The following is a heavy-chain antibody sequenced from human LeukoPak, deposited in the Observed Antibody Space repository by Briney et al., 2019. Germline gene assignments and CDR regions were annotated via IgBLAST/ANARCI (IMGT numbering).Heavy chain of an antibody. V-gene: IGHV3-53*01. Sequence: GRSLRLSCAASGFTVDSNYLSWVRQAPGKGLEWVSTIYTGGNTYYAASVKGRFTISRDFSKNTVFLHMNSLRAEDTAMYYCARGDGSGYYDYFDYWGQGALVTVSS. CDR1: GFTVDSNY. CDR3: ARGDGSGYYDYFDY. D-gene: IGHD3-22*01. CDR2: IYTGGNT. J-gene: IGHJ4*02.